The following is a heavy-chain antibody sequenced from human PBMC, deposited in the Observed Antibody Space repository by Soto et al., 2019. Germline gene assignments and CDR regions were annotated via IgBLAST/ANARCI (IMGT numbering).Heavy chain of an antibody. CDR3: TKDLISSSWYRDARSPDDY. Sequence: GGSLRLSCAASGFTFSSYAMNWVRQAPGRGLEWVSAISGSGGSTYYADSVKGRFTISRDNSKNTLYLQMNSLRAEDTAVYYCTKDLISSSWYRDARSPDDYWGQGTLVTVSS. CDR1: GFTFSSYA. D-gene: IGHD6-13*01. J-gene: IGHJ4*02. V-gene: IGHV3-23*01. CDR2: ISGSGGST.